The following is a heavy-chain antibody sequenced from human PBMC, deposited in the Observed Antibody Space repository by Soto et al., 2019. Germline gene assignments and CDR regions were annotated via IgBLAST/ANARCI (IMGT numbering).Heavy chain of an antibody. CDR1: GFTFSTYA. CDR3: ALRKTGSYFDY. CDR2: ISGSGGST. V-gene: IGHV3-23*01. Sequence: GGSLRLSCAASGFTFSTYAMSWFSQAPGNGLEWVSAISGSGGSTYYTDSVKGRFTISRDNSKNTLYLQMNSLRAEDTAVYYCALRKTGSYFDYWGQGTLGTVAS. D-gene: IGHD1-26*01. J-gene: IGHJ4*02.